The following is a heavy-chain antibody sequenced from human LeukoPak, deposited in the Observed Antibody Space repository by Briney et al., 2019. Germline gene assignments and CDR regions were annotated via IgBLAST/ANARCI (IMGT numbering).Heavy chain of an antibody. D-gene: IGHD3-22*01. V-gene: IGHV5-51*01. Sequence: GASLQISCEGSGYIFTSYWIGGVRQLPGKGLEWMGIIYPGDSDTRYSPSFQGQVTISADKSISTAYLQWSSLKASDTAMYYCARHYDSSGYSDYWGQGTLVTVSS. J-gene: IGHJ4*02. CDR3: ARHYDSSGYSDY. CDR2: IYPGDSDT. CDR1: GYIFTSYW.